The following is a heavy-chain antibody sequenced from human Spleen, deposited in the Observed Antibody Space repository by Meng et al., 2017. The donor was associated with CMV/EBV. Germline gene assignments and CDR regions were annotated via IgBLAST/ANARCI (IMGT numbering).Heavy chain of an antibody. Sequence: ASVKVSCKASGYTFISYAVNWVRQAPGQGVEWMGWISAYNGDTKSVQKFQGRLTMTTDTSTSTAYMEMRSLSSDDKAVYYCSRGDCTDSHCYKVNGWFDPWGQGTLVTVSS. J-gene: IGHJ5*02. CDR1: GYTFISYA. CDR2: ISAYNGDT. V-gene: IGHV1-18*01. CDR3: SRGDCTDSHCYKVNGWFDP. D-gene: IGHD2-2*02.